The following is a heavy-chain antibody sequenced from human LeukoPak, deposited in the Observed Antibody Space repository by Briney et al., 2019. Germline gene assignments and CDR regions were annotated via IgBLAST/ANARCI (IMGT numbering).Heavy chain of an antibody. D-gene: IGHD1-26*01. CDR1: GYTFTTSW. Sequence: GESLKISCKGSGYTFTTSWIGWVRQMPGNGLEWMGVIYPGDSDDRYNPSFQGQVTISADKSISTAYLQWSSLKASDTAMYYCARLSYGTAHSYFDYWGQGTLVTVSS. V-gene: IGHV5-51*01. J-gene: IGHJ4*02. CDR2: IYPGDSDD. CDR3: ARLSYGTAHSYFDY.